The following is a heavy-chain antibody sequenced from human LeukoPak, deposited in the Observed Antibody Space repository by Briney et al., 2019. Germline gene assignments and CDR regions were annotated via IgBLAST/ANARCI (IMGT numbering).Heavy chain of an antibody. CDR2: IIPIFGTA. J-gene: IGHJ4*02. CDR1: GGTFSSYA. CDR3: ARAAMGSSSFWSLDY. Sequence: GASVKVSCKASGGTFSSYAISWVRQAPGQGLEWMGRIIPIFGTANYAQKFQGRVTITTDESTSTAYMELSSLRSEDTAVYYCARAAMGSSSFWSLDYWGQGTLVTVSS. D-gene: IGHD6-6*01. V-gene: IGHV1-69*05.